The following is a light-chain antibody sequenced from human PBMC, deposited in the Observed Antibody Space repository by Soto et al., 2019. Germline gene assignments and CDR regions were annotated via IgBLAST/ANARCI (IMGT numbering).Light chain of an antibody. V-gene: IGKV3D-20*02. CDR1: QTVSSNY. CDR3: QQRSNWPIT. J-gene: IGKJ5*01. Sequence: IVLTQSPDTLSLPPGERATLSCRASQTVSSNYLAWCQQRPGQAPRLLIYDTSNRATGIPARFSGSGSGTDFTLTISSLEPEDFAVYYCQQRSNWPITFGQGTRLEIK. CDR2: DTS.